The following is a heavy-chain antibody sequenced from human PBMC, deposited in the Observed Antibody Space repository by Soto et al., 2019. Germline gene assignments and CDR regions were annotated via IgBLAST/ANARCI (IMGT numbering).Heavy chain of an antibody. CDR1: GFTVSSNY. D-gene: IGHD4-4*01. Sequence: GESLKISCAASGFTVSSNYMSWVRQAPGKGLEWVSVIYSGGSTYYADSVKGRFTISRDNSKNTLYLQMNSLRAEDTAVYYCARGGIQFPPVLDYWGQGTLVTVSS. J-gene: IGHJ4*02. V-gene: IGHV3-66*01. CDR3: ARGGIQFPPVLDY. CDR2: IYSGGST.